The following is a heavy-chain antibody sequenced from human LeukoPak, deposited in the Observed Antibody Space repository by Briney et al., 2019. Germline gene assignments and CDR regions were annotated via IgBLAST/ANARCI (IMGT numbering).Heavy chain of an antibody. CDR1: GFTFSNYA. V-gene: IGHV3-23*01. J-gene: IGHJ3*02. D-gene: IGHD1-1*01. CDR3: AKDMVDWNRGALDI. Sequence: PGGSLRLSCAASGFTFSNYAMAWVRQAPGKGLEWVSVMSGSGDTTQYADSVKGRSTISRDNAKNTLYLHMNSLRAKDTALYYCAKDMVDWNRGALDIWGQGTMVTVSS. CDR2: MSGSGDTT.